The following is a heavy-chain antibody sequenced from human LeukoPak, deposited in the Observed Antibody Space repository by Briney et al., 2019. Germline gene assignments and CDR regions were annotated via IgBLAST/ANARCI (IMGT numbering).Heavy chain of an antibody. CDR3: AKRGVVIRVILVGFHKEANYFDS. CDR1: GITLSNYG. V-gene: IGHV3-23*01. Sequence: GGSLRLSCAVSGITLSNYGMSWVRQAPGKGLERVAGISGSGGSTNYADSVKGRFTISRDNLKNTLYLQMNSLRAEDTAVYFCAKRGVVIRVILVGFHKEANYFDSWGQGALVTVSS. J-gene: IGHJ4*02. CDR2: ISGSGGST. D-gene: IGHD3-22*01.